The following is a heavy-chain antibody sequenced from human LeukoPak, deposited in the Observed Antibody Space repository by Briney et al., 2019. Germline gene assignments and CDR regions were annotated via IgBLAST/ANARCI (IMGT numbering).Heavy chain of an antibody. D-gene: IGHD2-2*01. CDR3: ARAKGQYQLPHRYYYYYYMDV. Sequence: PSETLSLTCAVYGGSFSGYYWSWIRQPPGKGLEWIGEINHSGSTNYNPSLKSRVTISVDTSKNQFSLKLSSVTAADTAVYYCARAKGQYQLPHRYYYYYYMDVWGKGTTVTVSS. CDR2: INHSGST. J-gene: IGHJ6*03. CDR1: GGSFSGYY. V-gene: IGHV4-34*01.